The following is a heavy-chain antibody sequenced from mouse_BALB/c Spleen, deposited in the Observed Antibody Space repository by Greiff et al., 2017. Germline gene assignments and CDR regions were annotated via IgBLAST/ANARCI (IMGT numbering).Heavy chain of an antibody. D-gene: IGHD2-2*01. Sequence: VQLQQSGPELVKPGASVKVSCKASGYAFTSYNMYWVKQSHGKSLEWIGYIDPYNGGTSYNQKFKGKATLTVDKSSSTAYMQLNSLTSEDYAVYNCARFGNDGYFDVWGAGTTVTVSS. CDR1: GYAFTSYN. V-gene: IGHV1S135*01. CDR3: ARFGNDGYFDV. CDR2: IDPYNGGT. J-gene: IGHJ1*01.